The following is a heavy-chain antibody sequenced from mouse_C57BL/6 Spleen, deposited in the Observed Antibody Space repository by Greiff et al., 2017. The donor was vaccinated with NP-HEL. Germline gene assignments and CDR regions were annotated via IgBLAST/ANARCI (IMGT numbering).Heavy chain of an antibody. Sequence: EVMLVESGGGLVKPGGSLKLSCAASGFTFSSYAMSWVRQTPEKRLEWVATISDGGSYTYYPDNVKGRFTISRDNAKNNLYLQMSHLKSEDTAMYYCARVTVVATRYFDVWGTGTTVTVSS. CDR3: ARVTVVATRYFDV. D-gene: IGHD1-1*01. CDR2: ISDGGSYT. J-gene: IGHJ1*03. V-gene: IGHV5-4*03. CDR1: GFTFSSYA.